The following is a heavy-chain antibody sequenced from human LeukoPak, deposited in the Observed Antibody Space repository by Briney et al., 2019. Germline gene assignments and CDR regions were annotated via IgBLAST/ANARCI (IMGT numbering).Heavy chain of an antibody. J-gene: IGHJ4*02. Sequence: ASVKVSCKASGYTFTSYAMHWVRQAPGQRLEWMGWINAGNGNTKYSQEFQGRVTITRDTSASTAYMELGSLRSEDTAVYYCARAYMVRGVIIGYWGQGTLVTVSS. CDR2: INAGNGNT. D-gene: IGHD3-10*01. V-gene: IGHV1-3*01. CDR1: GYTFTSYA. CDR3: ARAYMVRGVIIGY.